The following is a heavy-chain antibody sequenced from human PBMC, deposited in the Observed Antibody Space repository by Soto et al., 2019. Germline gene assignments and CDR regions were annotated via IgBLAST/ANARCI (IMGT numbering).Heavy chain of an antibody. CDR1: GFTFSSYS. D-gene: IGHD6-6*01. V-gene: IGHV3-21*01. J-gene: IGHJ6*03. Sequence: GGSLRLSCAASGFTFSSYSMNWVRQAPGKGLEWVSSISSSSYIYYADSVKGRFTISRDNAKNSLYLQMNSLRAEDTAVYYCARERETSIAARYYYYMDVWGKGTAVTVSS. CDR3: ARERETSIAARYYYYMDV. CDR2: ISSSSYI.